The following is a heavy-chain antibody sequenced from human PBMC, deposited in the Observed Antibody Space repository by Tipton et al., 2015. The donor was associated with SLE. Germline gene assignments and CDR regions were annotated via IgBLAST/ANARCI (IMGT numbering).Heavy chain of an antibody. CDR2: IYYSGNT. CDR3: ARVTRPTPRFLEWSPPYGMDV. D-gene: IGHD3-3*01. V-gene: IGHV4-39*07. J-gene: IGHJ6*02. Sequence: GLVKPSETLSLTCTVSGGSISSSSSYWGWIRQPPGKALEWIGTIYYSGNTYYNPSLKSRVTISVDTSKNQFSLKLRSVTAADTAVYYCARVTRPTPRFLEWSPPYGMDVWGQGTTVTVSS. CDR1: GGSISSSSSY.